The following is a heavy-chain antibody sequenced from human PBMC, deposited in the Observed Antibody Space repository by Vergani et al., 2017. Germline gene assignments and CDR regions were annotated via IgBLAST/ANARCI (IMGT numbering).Heavy chain of an antibody. CDR3: ARNSYYYDSSGYYLSEDAFDI. J-gene: IGHJ3*02. V-gene: IGHV4-4*09. CDR1: GGSISSYY. Sequence: QVQLQESGPGLVKPSETLSLTCTVSGGSISSYYWSWIRQPPGKGLEWIGYIYTSGSTNYNPSLKSRVTISVDTSKNQISLKLSSVTAADTAVYYCARNSYYYDSSGYYLSEDAFDIWGQGTMVTVSS. CDR2: IYTSGST. D-gene: IGHD3-22*01.